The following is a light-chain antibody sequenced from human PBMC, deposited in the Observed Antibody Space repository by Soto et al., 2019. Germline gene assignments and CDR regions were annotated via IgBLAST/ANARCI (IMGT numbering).Light chain of an antibody. V-gene: IGKV3-15*01. CDR3: QQYNNWAPPLT. J-gene: IGKJ4*01. Sequence: EIVMTQSPATLSVSPGERATLSCRASQSVSSNLAWYQQKPGQAPRLLIYGASTRATGIPARFSGSGSGTEFTLTLSRLQSEDFAVYYCQQYNNWAPPLTFGGGTKVEIK. CDR2: GAS. CDR1: QSVSSN.